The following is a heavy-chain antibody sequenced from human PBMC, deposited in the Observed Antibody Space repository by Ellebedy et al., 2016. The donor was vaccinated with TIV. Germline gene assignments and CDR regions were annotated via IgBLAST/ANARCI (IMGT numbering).Heavy chain of an antibody. CDR3: ARALGGGIATSYYYGMDV. D-gene: IGHD6-13*01. CDR1: GGTISSYY. Sequence: SETLSLXXTVSGGTISSYYCRCIPQPPGKGLEWIGYIYYSGSTNYNPSLKSRVTISVDTSKNQFSLKLSSVTAADTAVYYCARALGGGIATSYYYGMDVWGQGTTVTVSS. V-gene: IGHV4-59*01. CDR2: IYYSGST. J-gene: IGHJ6*02.